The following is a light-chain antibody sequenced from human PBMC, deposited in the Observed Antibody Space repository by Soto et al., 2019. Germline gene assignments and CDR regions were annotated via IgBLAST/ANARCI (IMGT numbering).Light chain of an antibody. Sequence: EIVLTHSPGTLSLSPGERATLSCRASQSVSNNYLAWYQQKPGQAPRLLIYGASNRATGIPDRFSGSGSGTDFTLTISRLEPEDFAVYYCQQYSSSGTFGQGTKVDIK. CDR3: QQYSSSGT. CDR2: GAS. V-gene: IGKV3-20*01. J-gene: IGKJ1*01. CDR1: QSVSNNY.